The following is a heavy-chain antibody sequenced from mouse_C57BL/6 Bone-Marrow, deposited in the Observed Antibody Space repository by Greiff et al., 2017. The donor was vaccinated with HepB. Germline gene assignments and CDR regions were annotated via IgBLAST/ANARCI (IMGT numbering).Heavy chain of an antibody. CDR2: INPYNGGT. V-gene: IGHV1-19*01. CDR1: GYTFTDYY. D-gene: IGHD1-3*01. CDR3: ARGKGSFAY. J-gene: IGHJ3*01. Sequence: VHLVESGPVLVKPGASVKMSCKASGYTFTDYYMNWVKQSHGKSLEWIGVINPYNGGTSYNQKFKGKATLTVDKSSSTAYMELNSLTSEDSAVYYCARGKGSFAYWGQGTLVTVSA.